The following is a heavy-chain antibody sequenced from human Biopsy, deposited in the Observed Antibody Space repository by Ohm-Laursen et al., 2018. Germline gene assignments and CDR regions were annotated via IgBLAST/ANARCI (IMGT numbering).Heavy chain of an antibody. Sequence: GSPRLSCTASGFTYTTFAMSWVRQAPGKGPEWVSTISANGATSYYADSVKGRFTISRDNSKNTLYLQMNSVRADDTAIYYCAKGGSITIFGVVINNCFDPWGQGTRVTVSS. CDR1: GFTYTTFA. V-gene: IGHV3-23*01. D-gene: IGHD3-3*01. CDR2: ISANGATS. J-gene: IGHJ5*02. CDR3: AKGGSITIFGVVINNCFDP.